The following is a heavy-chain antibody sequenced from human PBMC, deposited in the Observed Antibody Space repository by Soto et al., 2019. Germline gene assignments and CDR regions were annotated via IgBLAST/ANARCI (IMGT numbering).Heavy chain of an antibody. V-gene: IGHV3-23*01. CDR1: GFTFSSYA. J-gene: IGHJ6*02. Sequence: PGGCLRLSCAASGFTFSSYAMSWVRQAPGKGLEWVSAISGSGGSTYYADSVKGRFTISRDNSKNTLYLQMNSLRAEDTAVYYCANGHLAAAGPRAFEIPGLPDRNYYYYGMDVWGQGTTGTVSS. CDR2: ISGSGGST. CDR3: ANGHLAAAGPRAFEIPGLPDRNYYYYGMDV. D-gene: IGHD6-13*01.